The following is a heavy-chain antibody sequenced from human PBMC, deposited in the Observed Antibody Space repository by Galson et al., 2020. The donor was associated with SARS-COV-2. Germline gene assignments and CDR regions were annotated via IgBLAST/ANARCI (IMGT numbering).Heavy chain of an antibody. CDR1: GGTFTSSA. CDR2: IIPRLDVA. V-gene: IGHV1-69*10. J-gene: IGHJ6*03. Sequence: SVTVSCTASGGTFTSSAISWVRQAPAQGLEWMGGIIPRLDVANYAHNFQGRVTITVDKSTTTASMELSSLRSEDTAVYYCARDGGGGGVAWGSYFYYYMDVWGKGTTGTVSS. D-gene: IGHD3-3*01. CDR3: ARDGGGGGVAWGSYFYYYMDV.